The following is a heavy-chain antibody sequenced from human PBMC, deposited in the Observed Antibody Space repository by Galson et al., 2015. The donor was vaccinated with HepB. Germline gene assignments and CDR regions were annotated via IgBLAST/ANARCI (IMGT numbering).Heavy chain of an antibody. J-gene: IGHJ2*01. CDR2: ISHDGRNK. CDR1: GFTFSYYA. CDR3: ARVYFGSGRSSAYWYFDL. Sequence: SLRLSCAASGFTFSYYATHWVRQAPGKGLEWVADISHDGRNKYYADSVKGRFTISRDNAKNSLYLQMNSLRDEDTAVYYWARVYFGSGRSSAYWYFDLWGRGALVTVSS. D-gene: IGHD3-10*01. V-gene: IGHV3-30*07.